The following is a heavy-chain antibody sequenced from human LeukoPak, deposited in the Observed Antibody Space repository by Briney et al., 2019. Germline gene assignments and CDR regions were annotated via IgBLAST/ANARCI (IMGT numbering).Heavy chain of an antibody. CDR1: GFTFRSYS. CDR2: ISYDGSNK. V-gene: IGHV3-30*18. J-gene: IGHJ1*01. D-gene: IGHD6-19*01. Sequence: GGSLMLSCAASGFTFRSYSLNWIRQAPGKGLEWVAVISYDGSNKYYADSVKGRFTISRDNSKNTLYLQMNSLRAEDTAVYYCANGPRSGWYYEYFQHWGQGTLVTVSS. CDR3: ANGPRSGWYYEYFQH.